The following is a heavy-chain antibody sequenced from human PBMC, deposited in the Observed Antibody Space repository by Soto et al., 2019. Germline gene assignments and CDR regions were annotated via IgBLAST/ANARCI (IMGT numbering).Heavy chain of an antibody. Sequence: ASVKVSCKTSGYTFSNYGITWVRQAPGQPLEWLGWISLYSDGTSYAQKFRGRVSMTTDTSTTTAYMELRSLRSDDTAVYYCASVVPGAEAWFGPWGQGTLVPVS. V-gene: IGHV1-18*01. CDR2: ISLYSDGT. CDR1: GYTFSNYG. D-gene: IGHD2-2*01. CDR3: ASVVPGAEAWFGP. J-gene: IGHJ5*02.